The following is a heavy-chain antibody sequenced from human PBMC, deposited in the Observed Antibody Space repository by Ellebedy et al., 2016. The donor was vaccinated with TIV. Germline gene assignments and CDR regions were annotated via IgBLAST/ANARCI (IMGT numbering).Heavy chain of an antibody. Sequence: GESLKISCAASGFTFSRFWMAWVRQAPGKGLEWVATINQGGSETYYVDSVKGRFTISRDNAKNSLYLQMNSLRAEDTAVYYCARQTVATSVNDAFDIWGLGTVVTVSS. V-gene: IGHV3-7*01. CDR3: ARQTVATSVNDAFDI. D-gene: IGHD4-17*01. CDR2: INQGGSET. J-gene: IGHJ3*02. CDR1: GFTFSRFW.